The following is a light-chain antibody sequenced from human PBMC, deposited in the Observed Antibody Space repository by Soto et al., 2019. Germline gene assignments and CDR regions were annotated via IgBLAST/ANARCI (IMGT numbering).Light chain of an antibody. CDR3: CSYAGINTFYV. Sequence: QSALTQPASVSGSPGQSITISCTAASSDVGNNNLVSWYQHHPGKAPQLIIHDVNKRPSGVSTRFSGSKSGNTASLTIAGLQAEDEADYYCCSYAGINTFYVFGSGTKATVL. CDR1: SSDVGNNNL. V-gene: IGLV2-23*02. J-gene: IGLJ1*01. CDR2: DVN.